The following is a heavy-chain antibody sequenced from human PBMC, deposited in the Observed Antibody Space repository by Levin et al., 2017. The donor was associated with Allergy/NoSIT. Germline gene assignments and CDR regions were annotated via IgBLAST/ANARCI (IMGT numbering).Heavy chain of an antibody. CDR3: ARHGIDVWSGYYNRGPASAVDY. V-gene: IGHV5-10-1*01. J-gene: IGHJ4*02. CDR1: GSSFTSYW. CDR2: IDPSDSYT. Sequence: PGESLKISCKGSGSSFTSYWISWVRQMPGKGLEWLGRIDPSDSYTNYSPSFQGHVTISADKSISTAYLQWSSLKASDTAMYYCARHGIDVWSGYYNRGPASAVDYWGQGTLVTVSS. D-gene: IGHD3-3*01.